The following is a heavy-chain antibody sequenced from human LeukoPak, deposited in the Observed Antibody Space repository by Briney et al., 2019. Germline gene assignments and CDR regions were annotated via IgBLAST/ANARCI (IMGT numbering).Heavy chain of an antibody. Sequence: SETLSLTCTVSGGSISSYYWSWIRQPPGKGLEWIGYIYTSGSTNYNPSLKSRVTISVDTSKNQFSLKLSSVTAADTAVYYCARLTATTAFDYWGQGTLVTVSS. CDR3: ARLTATTAFDY. D-gene: IGHD4-11*01. CDR2: IYTSGST. CDR1: GGSISSYY. V-gene: IGHV4-4*09. J-gene: IGHJ4*02.